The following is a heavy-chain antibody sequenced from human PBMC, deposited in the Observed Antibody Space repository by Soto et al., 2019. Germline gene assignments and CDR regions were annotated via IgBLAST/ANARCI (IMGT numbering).Heavy chain of an antibody. D-gene: IGHD2-21*02. V-gene: IGHV4-59*01. CDR1: GGSISGYY. CDR3: TRDGDGRMTTNPYYYYGMDV. Sequence: SETLSLTCTVSGGSISGYYWSWIRQPPGKGLEWIGNVYYSGGAKYNPSVKRRVSISVDTSKNQFSLNLSSVAAADTAVYYCTRDGDGRMTTNPYYYYGMDVWGPGITVPDSS. CDR2: VYYSGGA. J-gene: IGHJ6*02.